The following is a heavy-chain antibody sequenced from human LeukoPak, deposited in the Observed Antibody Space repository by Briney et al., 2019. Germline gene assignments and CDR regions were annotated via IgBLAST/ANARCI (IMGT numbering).Heavy chain of an antibody. CDR2: LYSVGDK. CDR3: ARGATVAGDFDC. J-gene: IGHJ4*02. V-gene: IGHV3-66*01. CDR1: GLTVSSNY. Sequence: PGGSLRLSCVASGLTVSSNYMSWVRQAPGKGLEWVSVLYSVGDKYYADSVKGRFTISRDNSKNTLYLQMNSLRAEDTAVYYCARGATVAGDFDCWGQGTLLTVS. D-gene: IGHD6-19*01.